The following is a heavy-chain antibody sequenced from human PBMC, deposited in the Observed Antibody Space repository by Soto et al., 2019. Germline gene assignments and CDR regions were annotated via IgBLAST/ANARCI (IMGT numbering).Heavy chain of an antibody. CDR1: GDSISTYY. D-gene: IGHD3-3*01. CDR3: ARRGWSGYYLGIDY. Sequence: QVQLQESGPGLVKPSETLSLTCTVSGDSISTYYWSWIRQHPGKGLEWIGCINYSGTTNYNPSVKSRVTISVDTSKNQFSLKLSPVTAADTAVYYCARRGWSGYYLGIDYWGQGTLVTVSS. V-gene: IGHV4-59*08. CDR2: INYSGTT. J-gene: IGHJ4*02.